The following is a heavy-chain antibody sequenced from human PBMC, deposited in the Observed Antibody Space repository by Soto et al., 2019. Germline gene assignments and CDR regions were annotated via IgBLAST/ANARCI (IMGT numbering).Heavy chain of an antibody. Sequence: QVQLVQSGAEVRQPASSVKVSCKTSGGTFSSYAISWVRQAPGQGLEWMGGIVPIVDTSTYAQKFQGRVTITADGSTSTVYRELSSLRSDDTAVYYCVRVVAIPGYPDNWVQGTLVTVSS. CDR2: IVPIVDTS. CDR1: GGTFSSYA. V-gene: IGHV1-69*12. J-gene: IGHJ4*02. CDR3: VRVVAIPGYPDN. D-gene: IGHD5-12*01.